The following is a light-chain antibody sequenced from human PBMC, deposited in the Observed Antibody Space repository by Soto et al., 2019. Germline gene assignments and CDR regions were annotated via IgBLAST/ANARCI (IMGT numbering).Light chain of an antibody. J-gene: IGLJ1*01. V-gene: IGLV1-40*01. CDR3: QSYDTSLSGYYV. Sequence: QYMRTQPPSVSWAPGHRVIVSCTGSTSNIGAGYDVHWYQQLPGTSPKLLIFANSNRPSGVPDRFSASRSGSSASLTITGLQAEDEADYYCQSYDTSLSGYYVFGSGTKVTVL. CDR1: TSNIGAGYD. CDR2: ANS.